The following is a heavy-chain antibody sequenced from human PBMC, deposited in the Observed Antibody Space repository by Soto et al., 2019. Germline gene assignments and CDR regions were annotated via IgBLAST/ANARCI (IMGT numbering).Heavy chain of an antibody. CDR1: GGSISTFY. CDR3: AREGSYSAYNFAHGIQLWSFDF. V-gene: IGHV4-4*07. D-gene: IGHD5-12*01. Sequence: AETLSLTCTVSGGSISTFYWIWVRHASGKGLEWIVRIFSSGSTSFNPSLESRVAMSVDTSKNHFSLNLSSVTAADMAVYYCAREGSYSAYNFAHGIQLWSFDFWGQGALVTVSS. CDR2: IFSSGST. J-gene: IGHJ4*02.